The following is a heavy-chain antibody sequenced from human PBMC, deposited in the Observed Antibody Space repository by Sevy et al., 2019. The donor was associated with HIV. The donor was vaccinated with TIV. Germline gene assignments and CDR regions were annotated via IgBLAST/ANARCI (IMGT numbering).Heavy chain of an antibody. CDR1: GFTFSSYA. D-gene: IGHD3-10*01. V-gene: IGHV3-23*01. Sequence: GGSLRLSCAASGFTFSSYAMSWVRQAPGKGLEWVSAISGSGGSTYYADSVKGRFTISRDNSKNTLYLQMNSLRAEDTAVYDCAVGVTMVRGVMGDFDIWGQGTMVTVSS. CDR2: ISGSGGST. J-gene: IGHJ3*02. CDR3: AVGVTMVRGVMGDFDI.